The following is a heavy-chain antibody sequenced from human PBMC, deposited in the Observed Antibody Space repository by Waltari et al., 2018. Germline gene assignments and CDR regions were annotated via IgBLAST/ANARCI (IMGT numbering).Heavy chain of an antibody. CDR3: ARDLGWLQLPDY. CDR2: ISSSSTI. D-gene: IGHD5-12*01. J-gene: IGHJ4*02. CDR1: GFTFSSYS. Sequence: EVQLVESGGGLVQPGGSLRLSCAASGFTFSSYSMNWVRQAPGKGLEWVSYISSSSTIYYADSVKGRFTISRDNAKNSLYLQMNSLRAEDTAVYYCARDLGWLQLPDYWGQGTLVTVSS. V-gene: IGHV3-48*01.